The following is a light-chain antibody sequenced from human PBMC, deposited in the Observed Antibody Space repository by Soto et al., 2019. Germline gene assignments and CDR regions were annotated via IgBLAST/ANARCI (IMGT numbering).Light chain of an antibody. CDR1: QGIRND. J-gene: IGKJ3*01. Sequence: DIQMTQSPSSLSSSVGDRFTISCRASQGIRNDLGWYQQKPGKAPKRLIYAASSLQSGVPSRFSGSGSGTEFTLTISGLQSEDFAVYYCQQYNNWPSLFGPGTKVDI. CDR3: QQYNNWPSL. V-gene: IGKV1-17*01. CDR2: AAS.